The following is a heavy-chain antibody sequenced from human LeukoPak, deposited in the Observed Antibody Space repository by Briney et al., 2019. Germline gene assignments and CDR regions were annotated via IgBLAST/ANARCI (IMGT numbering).Heavy chain of an antibody. CDR2: IIPIFGTA. Sequence: SVKVSCKASGGTFSSYAISWVRQAPGQGLEWMGGIIPIFGTANYAQMLQGRVTMTTDTSTSTAYMDLRSLRSDDTAVYYCARGPPHRDYYYYYMDVWGKGTTVTVSS. CDR1: GGTFSSYA. J-gene: IGHJ6*03. D-gene: IGHD5-24*01. CDR3: ARGPPHRDYYYYYMDV. V-gene: IGHV1-69*05.